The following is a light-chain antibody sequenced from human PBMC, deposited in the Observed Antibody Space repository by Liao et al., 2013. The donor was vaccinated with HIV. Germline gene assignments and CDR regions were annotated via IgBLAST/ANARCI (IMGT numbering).Light chain of an antibody. CDR1: NIGSKS. CDR2: YDS. V-gene: IGLV3-21*01. Sequence: SYELTQPPSVSVAPGKTARITCGGNNIGSKSVHWYQQKPGQAPVLVIYYDSARPSGIPERFSGSNSGNTATLTISGTQAMDEADYYCQAWDSSTVVFGGGTKLTVL. J-gene: IGLJ2*01. CDR3: QAWDSSTVV.